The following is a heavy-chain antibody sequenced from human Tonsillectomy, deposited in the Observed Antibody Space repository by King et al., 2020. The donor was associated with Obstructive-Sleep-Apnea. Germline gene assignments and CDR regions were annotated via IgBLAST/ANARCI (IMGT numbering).Heavy chain of an antibody. CDR3: ARRPGNGFGYFDY. D-gene: IGHD1-1*01. V-gene: IGHV5-51*01. Sequence: VQLVESGAEVKKPGESLKISCKGSGYSFTSYWIGWVRRMPGKGLEWMGIIYRGDSDTRYSPSFQGQVTISADKSITTAYLQWSSLKASDTPMYYCARRPGNGFGYFDYWGQGTLVTVSS. J-gene: IGHJ4*02. CDR1: GYSFTSYW. CDR2: IYRGDSDT.